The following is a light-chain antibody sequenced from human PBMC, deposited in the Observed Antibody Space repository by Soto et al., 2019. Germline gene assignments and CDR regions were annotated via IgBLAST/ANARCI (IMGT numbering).Light chain of an antibody. CDR1: QSIHIH. CDR3: QQSDKVPLT. Sequence: DIPMTQSRSSLSASVGDRVINTCRASQSIHIHLNWYQQKPGKAPKLLIYASSNLETGVPSRFSGSGSGTDFTLTISNLQPEDFATYYCQQSDKVPLTFGGGTKVEIK. CDR2: ASS. J-gene: IGKJ4*01. V-gene: IGKV1-39*01.